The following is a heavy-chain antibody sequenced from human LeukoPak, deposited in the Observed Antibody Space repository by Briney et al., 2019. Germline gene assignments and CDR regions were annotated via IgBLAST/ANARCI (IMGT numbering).Heavy chain of an antibody. CDR1: GFTFGDYA. D-gene: IGHD2-15*01. J-gene: IGHJ4*02. V-gene: IGHV3-49*03. CDR3: TRGVTPTDGGLDY. CDR2: IRSKAYGGTA. Sequence: PGGSLRLSCTASGFTFGDYAMSWFRQAPGKGLEWVGFIRSKAYGGTAVYAASVKGRFTISRDDSKSIAYLQMNSLKTEDTAVFYCTRGVTPTDGGLDYWGQRTLVTVSS.